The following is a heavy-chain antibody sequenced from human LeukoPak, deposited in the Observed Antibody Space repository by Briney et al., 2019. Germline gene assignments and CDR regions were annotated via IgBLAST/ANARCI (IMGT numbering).Heavy chain of an antibody. CDR1: GFTVSSNY. V-gene: IGHV3-53*01. Sequence: GGSLRLSCAASGFTVSSNYMGWVRQAPGKGLEWVSVIYSGGSAYYADSVKGRFTVSRDSSKNTLFLRMNSLRAEDTAVYYCARGSGRSSWFPIFDHWGQGTLVTVSS. CDR3: ARGSGRSSWFPIFDH. J-gene: IGHJ4*02. CDR2: IYSGGSA. D-gene: IGHD6-13*01.